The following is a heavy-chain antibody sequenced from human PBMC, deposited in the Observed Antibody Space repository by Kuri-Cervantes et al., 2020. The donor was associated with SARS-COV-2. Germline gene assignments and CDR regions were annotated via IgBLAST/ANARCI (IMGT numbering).Heavy chain of an antibody. D-gene: IGHD1-1*01. Sequence: GGSLRLSCAASGSTFSSYAMSWVRQAPGKGLEWVSAISGSGGSTYYADSVKGRFTISRDNAKSMLFLQMNSLRAEDTAVYYCVRDGDHWNFDYWGQGNLVNVSS. CDR1: GSTFSSYA. CDR2: ISGSGGST. CDR3: VRDGDHWNFDY. V-gene: IGHV3-23*01. J-gene: IGHJ4*02.